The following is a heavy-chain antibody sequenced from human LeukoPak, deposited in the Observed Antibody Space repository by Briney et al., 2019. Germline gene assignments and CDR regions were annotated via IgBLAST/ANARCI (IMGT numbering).Heavy chain of an antibody. CDR1: GFSLYTGGVG. J-gene: IGHJ4*02. V-gene: IGHV2-5*02. CDR3: VHRGGLTGFLRGFDY. CDR2: IFWDNDK. D-gene: IGHD3-9*01. Sequence: SGPTLVNPTQTLTLTCTFSGFSLYTGGVGVGWIRQPPGKALEWLALIFWDNDKRYSPSLKSRLTITKDTSKNQVVLTMTNMGPVDTATYYCVHRGGLTGFLRGFDYWGQGALVTVSS.